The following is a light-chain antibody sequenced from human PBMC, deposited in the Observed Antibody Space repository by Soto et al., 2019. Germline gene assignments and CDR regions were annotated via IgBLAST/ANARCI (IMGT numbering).Light chain of an antibody. Sequence: QTVLTQPPSVSGAPGHRCPIACTGSISNIGAGYDVHWYQQLPGTAPKLLIYGNNNRPSGVPDRFSGSKSGTSASLAITGLQAADEADYYCKSYDSSLSNYVFGTGTKVTVL. V-gene: IGLV1-40*01. CDR2: GNN. J-gene: IGLJ1*01. CDR1: ISNIGAGYD. CDR3: KSYDSSLSNYV.